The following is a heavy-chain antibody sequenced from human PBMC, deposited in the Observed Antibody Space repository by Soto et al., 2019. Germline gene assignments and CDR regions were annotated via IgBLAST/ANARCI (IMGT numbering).Heavy chain of an antibody. J-gene: IGHJ4*02. CDR2: IYYSGST. V-gene: IGHV4-30-4*01. Sequence: SETLSLTCTVSGGSISSGDYYWSWIRQPPGKGLEWIGYIYYSGSTYYNPSLKSRVTISLDTSKNQFSLKLSSVTAADTAVYYCARVGSSIAVRHFDYLSQGTLVTVYS. CDR3: ARVGSSIAVRHFDY. D-gene: IGHD6-6*01. CDR1: GGSISSGDYY.